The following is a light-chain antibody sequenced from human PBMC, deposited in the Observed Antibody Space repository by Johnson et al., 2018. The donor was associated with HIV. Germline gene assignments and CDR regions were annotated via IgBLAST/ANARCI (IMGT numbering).Light chain of an antibody. CDR3: GTWDNSLSIGYV. CDR1: SSNVGSSF. V-gene: IGLV1-51*01. Sequence: QSVLTQPPSVSAAPGQTVTISCSGSSSNVGSSFVSWYRQVPGTAPKLLIYDNNRRPSGIPDRFSGSKSGTSATLGITGLQAGDEADYYCGTWDNSLSIGYVFGTGTKVTVL. J-gene: IGLJ1*01. CDR2: DNN.